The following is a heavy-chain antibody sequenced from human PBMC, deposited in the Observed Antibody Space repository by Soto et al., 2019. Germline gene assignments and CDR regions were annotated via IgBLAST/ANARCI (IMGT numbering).Heavy chain of an antibody. CDR1: GVSISSYY. J-gene: IGHJ4*02. CDR3: AKYRGYCCGGSCPGGGFDF. D-gene: IGHD2-15*01. Sequence: SETLSLTCTVSGVSISSYYWSWIRQSPGKGLEWIGYIYHSGSTIYNPSLKSRVTISLDTSKNQFSLKLGSVTAADTAVYYCAKYRGYCCGGSCPGGGFDFWGQGSLVTVSS. V-gene: IGHV4-59*12. CDR2: IYHSGST.